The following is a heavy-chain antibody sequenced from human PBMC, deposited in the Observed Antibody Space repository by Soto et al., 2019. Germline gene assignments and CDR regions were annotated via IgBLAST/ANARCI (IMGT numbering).Heavy chain of an antibody. D-gene: IGHD3-22*01. CDR2: INHSGST. CDR1: VGSFSGYY. Sequence: PSETLSLACAFYVGSFSGYYWRWIRQPPGKGLEWIGEINHSGSTNYNPSLKSRVTISVDTSKNQFSLKLSSVTAADTAVYYCARGSIVVVIKGGFDYWGQGTLVTVSS. J-gene: IGHJ4*02. V-gene: IGHV4-34*01. CDR3: ARGSIVVVIKGGFDY.